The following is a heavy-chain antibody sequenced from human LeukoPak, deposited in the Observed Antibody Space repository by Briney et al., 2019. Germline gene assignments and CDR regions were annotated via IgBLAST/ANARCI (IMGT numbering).Heavy chain of an antibody. D-gene: IGHD1-26*01. CDR2: INPNSGGT. J-gene: IGHJ4*02. V-gene: IGHV1-2*02. CDR3: ARTPTIVGATSFDS. Sequence: ASVKVSCKPSGYTFTGYYIHWVRQAPGQGLEWMGWINPNSGGTNYAQKFQGRVTMTRDTSISTANMELSGLRSDDTAVYYCARTPTIVGATSFDSWGQGTLVTVSS. CDR1: GYTFTGYY.